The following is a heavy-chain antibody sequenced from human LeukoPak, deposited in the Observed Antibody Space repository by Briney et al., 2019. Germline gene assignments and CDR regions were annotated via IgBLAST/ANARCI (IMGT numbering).Heavy chain of an antibody. J-gene: IGHJ4*02. Sequence: GASVKVSCKASGYTFTGYYMHWVRQAPGQGLEWMGWINPNSGGTNYAQKFQGRVTMTRDTSISTAYMELSRLRSEDTAVYYCARDLGGGITMVRGVIIYWGQGTLVTVSS. CDR3: ARDLGGGITMVRGVIIY. CDR1: GYTFTGYY. D-gene: IGHD3-10*01. V-gene: IGHV1-2*02. CDR2: INPNSGGT.